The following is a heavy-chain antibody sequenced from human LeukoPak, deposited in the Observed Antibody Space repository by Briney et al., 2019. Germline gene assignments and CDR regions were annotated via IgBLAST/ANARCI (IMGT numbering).Heavy chain of an antibody. CDR2: IWSDGSKK. J-gene: IGHJ4*02. V-gene: IGHV3-33*01. Sequence: PGRSLRLSCAASGFIFSNYGFHWVRQAPGKGLEWVALIWSDGSKKYYTDSVKGRFTISRDDSKNTLFLQMNSLRAEDMAVSYCARDIGTWPNSLFDYWGQGNLVTVSS. CDR3: ARDIGTWPNSLFDY. D-gene: IGHD4-23*01. CDR1: GFIFSNYG.